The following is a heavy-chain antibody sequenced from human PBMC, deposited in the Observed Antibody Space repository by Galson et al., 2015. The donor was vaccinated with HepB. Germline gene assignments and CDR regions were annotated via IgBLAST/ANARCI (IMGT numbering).Heavy chain of an antibody. CDR3: AKGRSLYCSSNSCRLFDY. CDR1: GFTFRTYG. V-gene: IGHV3-30*18. Sequence: SLRLSCAASGFTFRTYGMHWVRQAPGKGLQWVAVISYDGIIKSYADSVKGRFTISRDNSKNTLYLQMNSLRAEDTAVYYCAKGRSLYCSSNSCRLFDYWGQGTLVTVSS. D-gene: IGHD2-2*01. J-gene: IGHJ4*02. CDR2: ISYDGIIK.